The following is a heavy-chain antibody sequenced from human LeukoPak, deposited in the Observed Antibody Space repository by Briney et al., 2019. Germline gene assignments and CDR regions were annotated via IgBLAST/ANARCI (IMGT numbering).Heavy chain of an antibody. Sequence: PSETLSLTCTVSGGSITSYYWSWIRQPPGKGLEWLGYIYYTGSTNYNPSLKGRVTLSVDTSKNQFSLKLNSVTAADTALYYCARGYCNAGSCSFDPWGLGTLVSVSS. D-gene: IGHD2-15*01. CDR2: IYYTGST. CDR3: ARGYCNAGSCSFDP. CDR1: GGSITSYY. V-gene: IGHV4-59*01. J-gene: IGHJ5*02.